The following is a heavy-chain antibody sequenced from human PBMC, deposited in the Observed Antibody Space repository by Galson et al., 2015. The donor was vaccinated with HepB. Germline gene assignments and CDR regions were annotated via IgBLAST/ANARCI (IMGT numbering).Heavy chain of an antibody. V-gene: IGHV3-48*02. CDR1: GFTFSSYT. J-gene: IGHJ2*01. D-gene: IGHD3-10*01. Sequence: SLRLSCAASGFTFSSYTMYWVRQAPGKGLESVSYISSTGTTMYYADSAKGRFTISRDNAQNSLYLQMNSLRDEDAAVYYCARVYFGSGSSSAYWYFDLWGRGALVTVSS. CDR3: ARVYFGSGSSSAYWYFDL. CDR2: ISSTGTTM.